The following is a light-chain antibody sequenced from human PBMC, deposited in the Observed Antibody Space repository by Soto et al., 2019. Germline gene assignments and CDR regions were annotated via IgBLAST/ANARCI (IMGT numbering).Light chain of an antibody. CDR1: QSVGRNY. V-gene: IGKV3-20*01. J-gene: IGKJ5*01. CDR2: DAS. CDR3: QQYAASTFT. Sequence: EIVLTQSPGTLSLSPGERAALSCRASQSVGRNYLAWFLQNPCQTPRLLIYDASTTATGVPDRFSGSGSGTDFTLTISRLEPEDFAVYYCQQYAASTFTVGQGTRLEIK.